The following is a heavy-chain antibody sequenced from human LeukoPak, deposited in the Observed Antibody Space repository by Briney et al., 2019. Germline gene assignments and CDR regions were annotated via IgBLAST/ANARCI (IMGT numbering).Heavy chain of an antibody. J-gene: IGHJ3*02. Sequence: KASETLSLTCTVSGGSISSNSYYWGWIRQPPGKGLEWIGSIYYSGSTCYNPSLKSRVTISVDTSKNQFSLKLSSVTAADTAVYYCARRRGYMSFDIWGQGTMVTVSS. CDR2: IYYSGST. CDR1: GGSISSNSYY. V-gene: IGHV4-39*01. D-gene: IGHD5-18*01. CDR3: ARRRGYMSFDI.